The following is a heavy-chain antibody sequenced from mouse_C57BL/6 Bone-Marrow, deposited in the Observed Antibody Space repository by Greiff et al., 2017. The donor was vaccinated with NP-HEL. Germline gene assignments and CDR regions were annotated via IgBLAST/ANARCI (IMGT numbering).Heavy chain of an antibody. Sequence: VQLQQSGPVLARPGASVKMSCKTSGYTFTSYWMHWVKQRPGQGLEWIGAIYPGNSDTSYNQKLKVKAKLTAVTSASTAYMELSSLTNEDSAVYYCTRLLRRIEYYAMDYWGQGTSVTVSS. D-gene: IGHD2-12*01. CDR3: TRLLRRIEYYAMDY. CDR2: IYPGNSDT. V-gene: IGHV1-5*01. J-gene: IGHJ4*01. CDR1: GYTFTSYW.